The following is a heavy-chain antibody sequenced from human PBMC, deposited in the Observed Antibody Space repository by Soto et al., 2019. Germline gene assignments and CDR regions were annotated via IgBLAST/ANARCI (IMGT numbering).Heavy chain of an antibody. CDR1: GFTFSDYY. D-gene: IGHD6-6*01. CDR3: ARDVYRYSSSSPEDV. CDR2: ISSSSRTT. Sequence: LRLYCAASGFTFSDYYMSWIRHAAGKGLDWIAYISSSSRTTKYGDSVKGRFTISRDNAKNSLFLQMNSLRGEDTAVYYCARDVYRYSSSSPEDVWGQGTTVTVSS. V-gene: IGHV3-11*06. J-gene: IGHJ6*02.